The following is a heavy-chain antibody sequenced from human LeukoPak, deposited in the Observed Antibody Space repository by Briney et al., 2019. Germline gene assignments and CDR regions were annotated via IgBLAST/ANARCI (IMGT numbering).Heavy chain of an antibody. CDR3: ARGDYDFWSGRGPYYFDC. CDR1: GYTFSSYG. Sequence: GASVKVSCKASGYTFSSYGISWVRQAPGQGLEWMGWISAYNGNTNYAQKLQGRVIMTTDTSTSTAYMELRSLRSDDTAVYYCARGDYDFWSGRGPYYFDCWGQGTLVTVSS. J-gene: IGHJ4*02. V-gene: IGHV1-18*01. CDR2: ISAYNGNT. D-gene: IGHD3-3*01.